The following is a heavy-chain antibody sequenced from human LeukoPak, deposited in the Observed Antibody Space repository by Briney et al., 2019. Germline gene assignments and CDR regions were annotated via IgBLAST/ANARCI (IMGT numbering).Heavy chain of an antibody. V-gene: IGHV3-23*01. CDR1: GFTFSSYA. CDR3: ANKWTAAGKILDY. J-gene: IGHJ4*02. Sequence: GGSLRLSCAASGFTFSSYAMSWVRQAPGKGLEWVSAISGSGGSTYYADSVKGRFTISRDNSKNTLYLQMNSLRAEDTAVYYCANKWTAAGKILDYWGQGTLVTVSS. CDR2: ISGSGGST. D-gene: IGHD6-13*01.